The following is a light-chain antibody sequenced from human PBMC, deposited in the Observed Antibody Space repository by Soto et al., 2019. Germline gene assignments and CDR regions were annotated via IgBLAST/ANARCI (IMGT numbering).Light chain of an antibody. Sequence: DIQMTQSPSTLPASVGDRVTITCRASQNISDWLAWYQQKPGKVPKLLIYKASTLESGVPSRFSGSGSGTEFTLTINSLQPDGFATYFCQQCELLWTFGQGTKVEIK. CDR1: QNISDW. CDR3: QQCELLWT. CDR2: KAS. V-gene: IGKV1-5*03. J-gene: IGKJ1*01.